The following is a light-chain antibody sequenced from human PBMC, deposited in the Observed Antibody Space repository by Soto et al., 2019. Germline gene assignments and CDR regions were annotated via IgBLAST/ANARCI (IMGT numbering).Light chain of an antibody. Sequence: DIQLTQSPSYLSASVGDKVTITCRASQSIRSYLNWVQQKPGKAPKLLIYDASSLQTGVPSRFSGSGSGTDFTLTISSLQPEDFATYYCQQSYSTPITFGQGTRLEIK. CDR3: QQSYSTPIT. V-gene: IGKV1-39*01. J-gene: IGKJ5*01. CDR1: QSIRSY. CDR2: DAS.